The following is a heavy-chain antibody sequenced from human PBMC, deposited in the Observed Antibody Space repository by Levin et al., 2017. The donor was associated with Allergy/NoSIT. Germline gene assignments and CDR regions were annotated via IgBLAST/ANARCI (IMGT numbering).Heavy chain of an antibody. CDR1: GFTFRNYA. Sequence: GGSLRLSCAASGFTFRNYAMNWVRQAPGKGLEWVSGSSGRGENTYYADSVKGRFIMSRDNSKNTVSLQMSRLRDDETAVYYCAKDSTMEITRDWHFDLWGRGTLVSVTS. CDR3: AKDSTMEITRDWHFDL. J-gene: IGHJ2*01. V-gene: IGHV3-23*01. CDR2: SSGRGENT. D-gene: IGHD7-27*01.